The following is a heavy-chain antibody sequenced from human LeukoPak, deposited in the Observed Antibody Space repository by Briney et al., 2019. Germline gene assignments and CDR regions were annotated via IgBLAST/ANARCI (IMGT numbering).Heavy chain of an antibody. CDR2: IYYSGSI. Sequence: PSETLSLTCTVSGGSISSYYWSWIRQPPGKGLECIGYIYYSGSINYNPPLKSRVTISVDTSKNQFSLKLSSVNAADTAVYYCARTSWLQSSYYFDYWGQGTLVTVSS. V-gene: IGHV4-59*08. CDR3: ARTSWLQSSYYFDY. D-gene: IGHD5-24*01. J-gene: IGHJ4*02. CDR1: GGSISSYY.